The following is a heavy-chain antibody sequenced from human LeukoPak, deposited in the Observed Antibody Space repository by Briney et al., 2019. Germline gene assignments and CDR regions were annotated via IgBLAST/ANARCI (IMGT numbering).Heavy chain of an antibody. Sequence: GASVKVSCKASGHTFTGYYMHWVRQAPGQGLEWMGWINPNSGGTNHAQKFQGRVTMTRDTSISTAYMELSRLRSDDTAVYYCARAHPIAVAGQSEFDYWGQGTLVTVSS. CDR1: GHTFTGYY. CDR3: ARAHPIAVAGQSEFDY. D-gene: IGHD6-19*01. J-gene: IGHJ4*02. V-gene: IGHV1-2*02. CDR2: INPNSGGT.